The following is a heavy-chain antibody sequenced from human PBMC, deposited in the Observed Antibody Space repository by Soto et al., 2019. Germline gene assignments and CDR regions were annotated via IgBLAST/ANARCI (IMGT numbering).Heavy chain of an antibody. CDR1: GFTFSSYS. J-gene: IGHJ4*02. V-gene: IGHV3-48*01. CDR2: ISSSSSTI. Sequence: SXRLSCAASGFTFSSYSMNWVRQAPGKGLEWVSYISSSSSTIYYADSVKGRFTISRDNAKNSLYLQMNSLRAEDTAVYYCARDYGDYADYWGQGTLVTVSS. D-gene: IGHD4-17*01. CDR3: ARDYGDYADY.